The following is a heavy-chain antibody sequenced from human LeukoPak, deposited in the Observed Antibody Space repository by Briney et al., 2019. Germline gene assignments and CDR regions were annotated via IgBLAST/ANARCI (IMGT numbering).Heavy chain of an antibody. J-gene: IGHJ6*03. Sequence: SETLSLTCTVSGGSISSYYWSWIRQPPGKGLEWIGYIYTSGSTNYNPSLKSRVTISVDTSKNQFSLKLSSVTAADTAVYHCARRGGSYYPPSYYYYYMDVWGKGTTVTVSS. CDR3: ARRGGSYYPPSYYYYYMDV. CDR2: IYTSGST. CDR1: GGSISSYY. D-gene: IGHD1-26*01. V-gene: IGHV4-4*09.